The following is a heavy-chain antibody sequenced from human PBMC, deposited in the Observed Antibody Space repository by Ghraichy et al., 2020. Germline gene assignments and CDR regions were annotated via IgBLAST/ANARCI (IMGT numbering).Heavy chain of an antibody. D-gene: IGHD5-24*01. CDR3: ARGGGRDTSFGRFDY. CDR1: GGSISSYY. V-gene: IGHV4-59*01. J-gene: IGHJ4*02. Sequence: SETLSLTCTVSGGSISSYYWSWIRKPPGKGLEWIGYIYYSGSTNYNPSLKSRVTISVDTSKNQFSLKLSSVTAADTAVYYCARGGGRDTSFGRFDYWGQGTLFTVSS. CDR2: IYYSGST.